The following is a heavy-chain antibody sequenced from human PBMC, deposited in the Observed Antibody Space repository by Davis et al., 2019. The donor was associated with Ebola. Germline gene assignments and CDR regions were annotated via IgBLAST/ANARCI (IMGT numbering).Heavy chain of an antibody. CDR3: ARDWSGPFDY. V-gene: IGHV3-30-3*01. J-gene: IGHJ4*02. CDR2: ISYDGSNK. Sequence: PGGSLRLSCAASGFTFSSYAMHWVRQAPGKGLEWVAVISYDGSNKYYADSVKGRFTISRDNSKNTLYLQTNSLRAEDTAVYYCARDWSGPFDYWGQGTLVTVSS. CDR1: GFTFSSYA. D-gene: IGHD3-3*01.